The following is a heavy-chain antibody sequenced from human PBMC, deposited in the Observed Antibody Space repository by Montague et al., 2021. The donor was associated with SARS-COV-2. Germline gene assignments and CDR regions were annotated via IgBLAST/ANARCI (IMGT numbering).Heavy chain of an antibody. V-gene: IGHV4-31*03. D-gene: IGHD1-14*01. Sequence: TLSLTCSVSGGCITSGGYYWTWIRQRPGGDLDGLGYLYYNGMTHYGPSLKSRASFSLDTSKNQFSLKLTSATATDSALYFCVSSLPGNQFQFDYWGQGALVTVSS. CDR3: VSSLPGNQFQFDY. CDR1: GGCITSGGYY. CDR2: LYYNGMT. J-gene: IGHJ4*02.